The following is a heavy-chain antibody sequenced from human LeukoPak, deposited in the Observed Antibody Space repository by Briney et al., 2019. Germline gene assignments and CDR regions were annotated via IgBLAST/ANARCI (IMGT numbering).Heavy chain of an antibody. CDR3: AKRGNTISFFDP. Sequence: GGSLRLSCAASGFTFSSYSMNWVRQAPGKGLEWVSSISSSSSYIYYADSVKARFTISRDNAKNSLYLQMNSLRADDTAVYYCAKRGNTISFFDPWGQGTLVTVSS. J-gene: IGHJ5*02. CDR1: GFTFSSYS. D-gene: IGHD1-1*01. CDR2: ISSSSSYI. V-gene: IGHV3-21*04.